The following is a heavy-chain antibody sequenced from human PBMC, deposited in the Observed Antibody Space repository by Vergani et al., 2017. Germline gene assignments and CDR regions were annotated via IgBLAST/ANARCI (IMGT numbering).Heavy chain of an antibody. V-gene: IGHV1-69*09. CDR3: ARGSWSYYGDY. Sequence: QVQLVQSGAEVKKPGASVKVSCKASGYTFTGYYMHWVRQAPGQGLEWMGWINPILGIANYAQKFQGRVTITADKSTSTAYMELSSLRSEDTAVYYCARGSWSYYGDYWGQGTLVTVSS. J-gene: IGHJ4*02. D-gene: IGHD3-10*01. CDR2: INPILGIA. CDR1: GYTFTGYY.